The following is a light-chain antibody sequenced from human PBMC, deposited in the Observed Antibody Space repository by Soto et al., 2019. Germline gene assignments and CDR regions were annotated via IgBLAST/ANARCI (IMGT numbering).Light chain of an antibody. J-gene: IGKJ5*01. V-gene: IGKV3D-15*01. CDR2: GIS. CDR1: QRVGSN. CDR3: QQQSSWPIT. Sequence: ELVLTQSPATLSVSPGERATLSCRASQRVGSNYLAWYQQKPGQAPRLLIYGISARATVIPDRFTGSGSGTDFTLNISSLQYEDFGFYYCQQQSSWPITFGQGTRLEIK.